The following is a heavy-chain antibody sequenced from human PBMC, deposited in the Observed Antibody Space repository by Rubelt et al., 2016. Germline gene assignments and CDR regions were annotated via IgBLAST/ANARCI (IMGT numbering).Heavy chain of an antibody. D-gene: IGHD4-11*01. CDR2: ISAYNGNT. J-gene: IGHJ3*02. CDR1: GYTFTSYG. CDR3: ARGARRYSMDPRNAFDI. Sequence: QVQLVQSGAEVKKPGASVKVSCKASGYTFTSYGISWVRQAPGPGLEWMGWISAYNGNTNYAQKLQGRVTMTTDTSTSTAYMELRSLRSDDTAVYYCARGARRYSMDPRNAFDIWGQGTMVTVSS. V-gene: IGHV1-18*01.